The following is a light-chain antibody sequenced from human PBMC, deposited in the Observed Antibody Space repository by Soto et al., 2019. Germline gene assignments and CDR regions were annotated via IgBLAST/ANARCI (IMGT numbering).Light chain of an antibody. CDR1: SGHSSYA. CDR3: QTWGTGAVV. V-gene: IGLV4-69*01. Sequence: QPVLTQSPSASASLGASVNLTCTLSSGHSSYAIAWHQQQPEKGPRYLMKLSSDGSHNKGGGIPDRFSGSSSGAERYLTISSLQSEDEADYYCQTWGTGAVVFGGGTKLTVL. J-gene: IGLJ2*01. CDR2: LSSDGSH.